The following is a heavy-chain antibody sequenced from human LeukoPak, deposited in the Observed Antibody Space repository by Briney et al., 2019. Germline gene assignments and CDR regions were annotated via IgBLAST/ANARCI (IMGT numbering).Heavy chain of an antibody. CDR2: INPKSGGT. J-gene: IGHJ4*02. CDR1: GYTFTGYY. CDR3: ARVPNSMLVVDITGGPGGPFDY. Sequence: ASVKVSCKASGYTFTGYYLHWVRQAPGQGLEWMGWINPKSGGTNYAQKFQGRVTVTRDTSIDTAYMELSRLRSDDTAVYYCARVPNSMLVVDITGGPGGPFDYWGQGTLVTVSS. V-gene: IGHV1-2*02. D-gene: IGHD3-22*01.